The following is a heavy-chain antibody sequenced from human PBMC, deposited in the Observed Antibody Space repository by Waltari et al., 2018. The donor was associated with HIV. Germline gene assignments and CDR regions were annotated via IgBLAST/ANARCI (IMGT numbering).Heavy chain of an antibody. V-gene: IGHV3-48*04. J-gene: IGHJ4*02. CDR2: STSSGYTI. Sequence: EVQLVESGGGLVQPGGSLTLSCLASGFTSRSYNMNWVRQAPGKGLEWLSYSTSSGYTIYYADSVEGRFTVSRDNAKNSLYLQMNSLRAEDTAVYYCARTTHGIDFWGQGTLVTVSS. D-gene: IGHD1-1*01. CDR3: ARTTHGIDF. CDR1: GFTSRSYN.